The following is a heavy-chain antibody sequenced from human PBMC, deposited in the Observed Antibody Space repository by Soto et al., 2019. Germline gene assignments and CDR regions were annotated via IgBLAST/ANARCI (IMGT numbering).Heavy chain of an antibody. CDR2: IKQDGSEK. J-gene: IGHJ5*02. CDR3: ARYGLKLSSPSHNWFDP. Sequence: EVQLVESGGGLVQPGGSLRLSCAASGFTFSSYWMSWVRQAPGKGLEWVANIKQDGSEKYYVDSVKGRFTISRDNAKNSLYLQMNSLRAEDTAVYYCARYGLKLSSPSHNWFDPWGQGTLVTVSS. CDR1: GFTFSSYW. V-gene: IGHV3-7*05. D-gene: IGHD3-16*01.